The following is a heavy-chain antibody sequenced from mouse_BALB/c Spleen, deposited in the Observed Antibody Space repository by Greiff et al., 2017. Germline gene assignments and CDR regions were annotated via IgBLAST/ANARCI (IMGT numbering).Heavy chain of an antibody. V-gene: IGHV5-6-5*01. D-gene: IGHD1-2*01. J-gene: IGHJ3*01. CDR3: ARRWTTAAWFAY. Sequence: EVQGVESGGGLVKPGGSLKLSCAASGFTFSSYAMSWVRQTPEKRLEWVASISSGGSTYYPDSVKGRFTISRDNARNILYLQMSSLRSEDTAMYYCARRWTTAAWFAYWGQGTLVTVSA. CDR2: ISSGGST. CDR1: GFTFSSYA.